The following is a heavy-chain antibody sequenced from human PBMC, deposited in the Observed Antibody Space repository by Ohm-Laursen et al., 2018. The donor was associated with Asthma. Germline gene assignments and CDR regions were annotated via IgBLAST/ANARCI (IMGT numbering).Heavy chain of an antibody. CDR1: GFTFSSYA. CDR2: ISGSGGST. V-gene: IGHV3-23*01. CDR3: AKAEYYYDSSGYYYTTPHDY. D-gene: IGHD3-22*01. Sequence: GSLRLSCAASGFTFSSYAMSWVRQAPGKGLEWVSAISGSGGSTYYADSVKGRFTISRDNSKNTLYLQMNNLRAEDTAVYYCAKAEYYYDSSGYYYTTPHDYWGQGTLVTVSS. J-gene: IGHJ4*02.